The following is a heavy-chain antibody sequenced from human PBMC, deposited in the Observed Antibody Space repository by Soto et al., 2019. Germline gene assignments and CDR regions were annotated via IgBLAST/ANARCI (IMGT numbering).Heavy chain of an antibody. CDR2: ISAYNGNT. CDR3: ARDVHSSGWSTLSPGPNWFDH. Sequence: ASVKVSCKASGYTFTSYGISWVRQAPGQGLEWMGWISAYNGNTNYAQKLQGRVTMTTDTSTSTAYMELRSLRSDDTAVYYCARDVHSSGWSTLSPGPNWFDHWGQGTLVTVSS. J-gene: IGHJ5*02. V-gene: IGHV1-18*04. CDR1: GYTFTSYG. D-gene: IGHD6-19*01.